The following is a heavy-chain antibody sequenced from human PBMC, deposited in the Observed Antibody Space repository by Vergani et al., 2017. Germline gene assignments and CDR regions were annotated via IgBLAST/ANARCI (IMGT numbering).Heavy chain of an antibody. CDR2: ISSRSDTT. CDR1: GFTFNNYK. V-gene: IGHV3-48*01. CDR3: VRTEYCTGIACNTRFDS. D-gene: IGHD2-8*02. Sequence: EVQLVESGGDLVQPGGSLRLSCEVSGFTFNNYKMKWVRQAPGKGLEWIAYISSRSDTTFYADSVKGRFTISRDNAKNTVFLQMNNLRADDAGVYYCVRTEYCTGIACNTRFDSWGQGALVTVSS. J-gene: IGHJ5*01.